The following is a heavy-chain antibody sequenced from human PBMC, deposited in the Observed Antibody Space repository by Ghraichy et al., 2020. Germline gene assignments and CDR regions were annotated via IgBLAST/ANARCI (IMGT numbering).Heavy chain of an antibody. CDR3: ARHPTVTTFGRGVG. Sequence: SETLSLTCTVSSGSISSSSYYWGWIRQPPGKGLEWIGSIYYSGSTYYNPSLKSRVTLSVATSKNQFSLKLSSVPASDTAVYYCARHPTVTTFGRGVGWGQGTLLTVSS. J-gene: IGHJ4*02. CDR1: SGSISSSSYY. V-gene: IGHV4-39*01. D-gene: IGHD4-17*01. CDR2: IYYSGST.